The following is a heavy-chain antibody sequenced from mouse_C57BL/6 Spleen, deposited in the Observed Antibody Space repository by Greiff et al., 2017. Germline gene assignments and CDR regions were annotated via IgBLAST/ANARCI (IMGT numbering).Heavy chain of an antibody. CDR3: ARREAYYYGRDY. Sequence: QVQLQQSGAELVKPGASVKMSCKASGYTFTSYWITWVKQRPGQGLEWIGDIYPGSGSTNYNEKFKSKATLTVDTSSSTAYMQLSSLTSEDSAVYYCARREAYYYGRDYWGQGTTLTVSS. D-gene: IGHD1-1*01. V-gene: IGHV1-55*01. CDR1: GYTFTSYW. J-gene: IGHJ2*01. CDR2: IYPGSGST.